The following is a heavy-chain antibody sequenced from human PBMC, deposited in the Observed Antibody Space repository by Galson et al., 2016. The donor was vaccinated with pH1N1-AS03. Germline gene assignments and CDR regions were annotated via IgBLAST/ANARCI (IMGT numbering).Heavy chain of an antibody. CDR1: GYGFNGYW. CDR3: ARPAHYVSSGRDALDV. D-gene: IGHD3-22*01. Sequence: QSGAEVKKPGDSLKISCKSSGYGFNGYWTGWVRQMPGKGLEWMGIIFPGDSDTRYSPSFQGQVTISADKSTRTTYLQWRSLKASDTARYYFARPAHYVSSGRDALDVWGQGTMLIVSS. CDR2: IFPGDSDT. V-gene: IGHV5-51*03. J-gene: IGHJ3*01.